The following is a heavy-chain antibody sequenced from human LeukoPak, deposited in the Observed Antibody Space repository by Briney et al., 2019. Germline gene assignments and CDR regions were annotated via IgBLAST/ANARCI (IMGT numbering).Heavy chain of an antibody. CDR3: ARDYKYAFDN. CDR1: GFTFSDYS. CDR2: IGIDSGNT. V-gene: IGHV3-48*01. Sequence: GSLRLSCAASGFTFSDYSMNWVRQAPGKGLEWISYIGIDSGNTNYEASVKGRFTISGDKAKNSLYLQMNSLRVEDTAVYYCARDYKYAFDNWGQGTLVTVSS. J-gene: IGHJ4*02. D-gene: IGHD5-24*01.